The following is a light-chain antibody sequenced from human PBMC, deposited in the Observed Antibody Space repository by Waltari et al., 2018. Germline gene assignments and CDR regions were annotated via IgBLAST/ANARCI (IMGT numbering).Light chain of an antibody. CDR2: GAS. CDR3: QQYNDWPPLT. V-gene: IGKV3-15*01. Sequence: MTQSPATLSVSPGERATLSCRASQSISSNLAWYQQKPGQAPRLLIYGASTRASDIPARFSGSGSGTDFTLTISGLQSEDFAVYFCQQYNDWPPLTFGGGTKVEIK. J-gene: IGKJ4*01. CDR1: QSISSN.